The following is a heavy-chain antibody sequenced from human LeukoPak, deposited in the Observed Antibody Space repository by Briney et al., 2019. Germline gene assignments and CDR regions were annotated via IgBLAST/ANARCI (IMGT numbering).Heavy chain of an antibody. CDR3: AKGPRLNSGYHPDC. CDR2: ITGSDDAT. J-gene: IGHJ4*02. CDR1: GFTFTGSA. D-gene: IGHD3-22*01. V-gene: IGHV3-23*01. Sequence: GGSLRLSCAASGFTFTGSAMTWVRQAPGKGLNWASTITGSDDATYYADSVKGRFTISRDFSKNTVHLLMHSLRVEDTAIYYCAKGPRLNSGYHPDCWGQGTLVTASS.